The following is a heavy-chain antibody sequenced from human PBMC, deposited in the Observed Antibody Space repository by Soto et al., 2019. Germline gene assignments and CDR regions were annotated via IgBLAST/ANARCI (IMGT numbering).Heavy chain of an antibody. V-gene: IGHV5-51*01. D-gene: IGHD6-19*01. Sequence: PGESLKISCKGSGYSFTTYWIGWVRQLPGQGLEWMGVMFPGDSDTRYSPSFQGQVTMSADPSTNTAYLEWSSLKAADSAMYYCARVPDSSLGTMDVWGQRTTVTVSS. CDR1: GYSFTTYW. CDR3: ARVPDSSLGTMDV. J-gene: IGHJ6*02. CDR2: MFPGDSDT.